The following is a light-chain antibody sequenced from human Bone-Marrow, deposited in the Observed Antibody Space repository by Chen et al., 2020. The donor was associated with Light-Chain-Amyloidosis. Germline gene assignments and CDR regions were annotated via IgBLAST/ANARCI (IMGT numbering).Light chain of an antibody. V-gene: IGKV3-20*01. Sequence: EIVLTQSPGTLSLSPGEGANLSCRASQTISSNSLTWYQQKFGQAPRLLIYGSSSRATGIPDRFTGSGSGTDFTLTINRLEPEDFAMYYCQQYGTSPLTFGGGTKVAIK. CDR3: QQYGTSPLT. CDR2: GSS. CDR1: QTISSNS. J-gene: IGKJ4*01.